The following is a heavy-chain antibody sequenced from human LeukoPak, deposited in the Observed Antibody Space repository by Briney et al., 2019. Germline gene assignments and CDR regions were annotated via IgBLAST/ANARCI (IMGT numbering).Heavy chain of an antibody. CDR1: GYTFIGYF. J-gene: IGHJ4*02. CDR2: INPNSGGT. D-gene: IGHD3-22*01. V-gene: IGHV1-2*02. CDR3: AREVYSSRHFDF. Sequence: ASVTVSCKPSGYTFIGYFIHWVRQAPGQGLEWMGWINPNSGGTTYSQKFQGRVTMTRDTSISTAYMELSRLTFDDTAVYYCAREVYSSRHFDFWGQGTLVTVSS.